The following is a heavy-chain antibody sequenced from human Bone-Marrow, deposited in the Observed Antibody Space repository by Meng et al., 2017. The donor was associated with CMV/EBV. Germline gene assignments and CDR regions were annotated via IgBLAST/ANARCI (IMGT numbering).Heavy chain of an antibody. Sequence: SVKVSCKASGGTFSSYAISWVRQAPGQGLEWMGGIIPILGIANYAQKFQGRVTITADKSTSTAYMELSSLRSEDTAVYYCARDDQQVAHYDFWSGYSSGGVDYWGQGTLVTVSS. V-gene: IGHV1-69*10. J-gene: IGHJ4*02. CDR1: GGTFSSYA. CDR3: ARDDQQVAHYDFWSGYSSGGVDY. CDR2: IIPILGIA. D-gene: IGHD3-3*01.